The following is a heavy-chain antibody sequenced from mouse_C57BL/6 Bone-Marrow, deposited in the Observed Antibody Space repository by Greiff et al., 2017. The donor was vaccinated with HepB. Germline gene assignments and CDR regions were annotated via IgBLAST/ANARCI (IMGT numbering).Heavy chain of an antibody. V-gene: IGHV1-5*01. D-gene: IGHD1-1*01. Sequence: EVQLQQSGTVLARPGASVKMSCKTSGYTFTSYWMHWVKQRPGQGLEWIGAIYPGNSDTSYNQKFKGKAKLTAVTSASTAYMELSSLTNEDSAVYYCTGGGDYYGSRRFAYWGQGTLVTVSA. J-gene: IGHJ3*01. CDR1: GYTFTSYW. CDR2: IYPGNSDT. CDR3: TGGGDYYGSRRFAY.